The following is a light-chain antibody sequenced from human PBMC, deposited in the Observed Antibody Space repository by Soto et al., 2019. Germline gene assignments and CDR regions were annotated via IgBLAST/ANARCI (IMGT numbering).Light chain of an antibody. Sequence: QSVLTQPASVSGWPGESITNYCTGTRSDVGGSNYVSWYQLSPGKAPKLLIYDVDRPSGGSNRFSGSKSGNTASLTISGLQAEDEADYYCNSYTSSGTVVFGGGTKVTVL. CDR2: DV. V-gene: IGLV2-14*01. CDR1: RSDVGGSNY. CDR3: NSYTSSGTVV. J-gene: IGLJ3*02.